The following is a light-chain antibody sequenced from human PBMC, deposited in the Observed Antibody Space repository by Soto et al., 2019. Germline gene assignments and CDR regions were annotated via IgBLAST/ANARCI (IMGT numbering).Light chain of an antibody. CDR1: SSDVGGYNY. CDR2: DVS. CDR3: SSYTTSSILYV. V-gene: IGLV2-14*01. J-gene: IGLJ1*01. Sequence: QSALTQPASVSGSPGQSITISCTGTSSDVGGYNYVSWYRQHPGKAPKLMIYDVSNRPSGVSNRFSGSKSGNTASLTISGLQAEDEADYYCSSYTTSSILYVFGSGTKLTAL.